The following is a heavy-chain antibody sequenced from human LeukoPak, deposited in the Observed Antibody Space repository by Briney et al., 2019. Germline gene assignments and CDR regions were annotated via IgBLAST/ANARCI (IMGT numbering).Heavy chain of an antibody. J-gene: IGHJ4*02. CDR3: ARAGVMSTIGRFDY. D-gene: IGHD5-24*01. CDR2: IFYNGST. CDR1: GGSISFYY. V-gene: IGHV4-59*01. Sequence: SETLSLTCTVSGGSISFYYWSWIRQPPGKGQEWIGYIFYNGSTNYNPSLKSRVTISVDTSKNQFSLKLSSVTAADTAVYYCARAGVMSTIGRFDYWGQGTLVTVSS.